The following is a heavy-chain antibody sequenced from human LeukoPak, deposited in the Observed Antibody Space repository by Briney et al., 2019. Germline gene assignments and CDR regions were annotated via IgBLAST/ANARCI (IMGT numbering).Heavy chain of an antibody. CDR2: LYNSGST. Sequence: AETLSLTCTVSGYSFNSVYYWAWIRQPPGTGLEWVGSLYNSGSTSYNPSLTSRLTLSLDTSKNQFSLRLSSVTAADTAVYYWARNISGLGLYSHHAYDPAGAFDIWGQGTMVTVSS. CDR3: ARNISGLGLYSHHAYDPAGAFDI. CDR1: GYSFNSVYY. V-gene: IGHV4-38-2*02. D-gene: IGHD1-20*01. J-gene: IGHJ3*02.